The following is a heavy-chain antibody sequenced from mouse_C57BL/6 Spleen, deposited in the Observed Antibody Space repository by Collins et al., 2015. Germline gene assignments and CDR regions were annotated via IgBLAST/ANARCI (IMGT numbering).Heavy chain of an antibody. CDR2: INTYTGEP. CDR1: GYTFTNYG. D-gene: IGHD1-1*01. V-gene: IGHV9-3-1*01. CDR3: AREGLLRYYAMDY. Sequence: QIQLVQSGPELKKPGETVKISCKASGYTFTNYGMNWVKQAPGKGLKWMGWINTYTGEPTYADDFKGRFAFSLETSASTAYLQINNLKNEDTATYFCAREGLLRYYAMDYWGQGTSVTVSS. J-gene: IGHJ4*01.